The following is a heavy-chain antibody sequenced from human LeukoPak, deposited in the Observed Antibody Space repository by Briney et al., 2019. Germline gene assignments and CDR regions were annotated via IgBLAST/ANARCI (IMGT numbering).Heavy chain of an antibody. J-gene: IGHJ1*01. D-gene: IGHD1-26*01. V-gene: IGHV3-23*01. CDR2: FSGSGGGS. CDR3: AKLTGPGIVGTTRLEYFHH. CDR1: GFTFSSYA. Sequence: GGSLRLSCAASGFTFSSYAMSWVRQAPGKGLEWVSGFSGSGGGSYYADSVKGRFTISRDNSKNTLSVQMNSLRAEDTAVYYCAKLTGPGIVGTTRLEYFHHWGQGTLVTVSS.